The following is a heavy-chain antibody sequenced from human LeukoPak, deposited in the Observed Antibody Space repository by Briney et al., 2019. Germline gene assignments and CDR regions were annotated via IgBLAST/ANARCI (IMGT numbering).Heavy chain of an antibody. V-gene: IGHV3-7*03. Sequence: SGGSLRLSCAASGFTFSSYWMSWVRQAPGKGLEWVANIKQDGSEKYYVDSVKGRFTISRDNAKNSLYLQMNSLRAEDTALYYCAKAPEYSSGWSGWFDPWGQGTLVTVSS. CDR2: IKQDGSEK. J-gene: IGHJ5*02. D-gene: IGHD6-19*01. CDR3: AKAPEYSSGWSGWFDP. CDR1: GFTFSSYW.